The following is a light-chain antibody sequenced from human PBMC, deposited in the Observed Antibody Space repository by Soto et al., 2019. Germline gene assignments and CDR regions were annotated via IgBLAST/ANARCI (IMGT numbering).Light chain of an antibody. CDR2: GAS. Sequence: EIVLTQSPGTLSLSPGERATLSCRASQSVSSSYLAWYQQKPGQAPRLLIYGASSRATGIPDRFSGSGSGTDFTLTISRLEPEDVATYYCQKYNSAPTFGGGTKVEIK. J-gene: IGKJ4*01. CDR1: QSVSSSY. V-gene: IGKV3-20*01. CDR3: QKYNSAPT.